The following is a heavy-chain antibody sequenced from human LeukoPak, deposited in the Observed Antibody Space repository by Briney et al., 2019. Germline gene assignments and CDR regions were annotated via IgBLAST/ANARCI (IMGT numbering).Heavy chain of an antibody. CDR2: IYYSGST. V-gene: IGHV4-59*01. J-gene: IGHJ4*02. CDR3: ARGRDGGSYTPVDY. D-gene: IGHD4-23*01. CDR1: GVSISSYY. Sequence: PSETLSLTCTVSGVSISSYYWSWIRQPPGKGLEWIGYIYYSGSTNYNPSLKSRVTISVDTSKNQFSLKLSSVTAADTAVYFCARGRDGGSYTPVDYWGQGALVTVSS.